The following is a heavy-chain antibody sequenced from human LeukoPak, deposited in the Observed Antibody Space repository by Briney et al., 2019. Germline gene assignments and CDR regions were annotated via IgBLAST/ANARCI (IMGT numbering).Heavy chain of an antibody. CDR2: IYTSGST. D-gene: IGHD3-3*01. CDR3: ARGRDYDFWSGDWYFQH. Sequence: PSETLSLTCTVSGGSISSGSYYWSWIRQPAGKGLEGIGRIYTSGSTNYNPSLKSRVTISVDTSKNQFSLKLSSVTAADTAVYYCARGRDYDFWSGDWYFQHWGQGTLVTVSS. CDR1: GGSISSGSYY. J-gene: IGHJ1*01. V-gene: IGHV4-61*02.